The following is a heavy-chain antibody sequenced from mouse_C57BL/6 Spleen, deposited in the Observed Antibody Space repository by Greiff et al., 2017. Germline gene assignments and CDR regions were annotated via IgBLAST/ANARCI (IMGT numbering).Heavy chain of an antibody. D-gene: IGHD1-1*01. CDR1: GFSLTSYA. CDR2: IWTGGGT. CDR3: ARSPSVVATGLDY. Sequence: VHLVESGPGLVAPSQSLSITCTVSGFSLTSYAISWVRQPPGQGLEWLGVIWTGGGTNYNSALKSRLSISKDNSKSQVFLKMNSLQTDDTARYYCARSPSVVATGLDYWGQGTTLTVSS. J-gene: IGHJ2*01. V-gene: IGHV2-9-1*01.